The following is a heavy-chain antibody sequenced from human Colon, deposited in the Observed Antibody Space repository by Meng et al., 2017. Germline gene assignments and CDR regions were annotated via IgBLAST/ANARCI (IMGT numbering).Heavy chain of an antibody. Sequence: QLQESGPELVRPSEPLSPICSVSGGAVSSAGYQWSWIRQPPGKGLEWIGYASTNYNPSLKSRVTISVDTSKNQFSLRLTSVTAADTAVYYCARDHMGSLDYWGQGILVTASS. D-gene: IGHD1-26*01. CDR3: ARDHMGSLDY. CDR1: GGAVSSAGYQ. J-gene: IGHJ4*02. CDR2: AST. V-gene: IGHV4-61*08.